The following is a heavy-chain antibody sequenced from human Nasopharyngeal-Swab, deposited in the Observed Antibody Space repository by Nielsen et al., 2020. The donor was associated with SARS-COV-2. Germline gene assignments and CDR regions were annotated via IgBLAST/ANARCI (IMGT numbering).Heavy chain of an antibody. J-gene: IGHJ4*02. D-gene: IGHD6-13*01. CDR3: ANVRVASAGTFGF. V-gene: IGHV4-4*02. Sequence: WIRQPPGKGPEWIGEIHRGGTTNYNPSLESRVTISLDKSKNQFSLRLNSVTAADTAVYYCANVRVASAGTFGFWGLGTQVTVSS. CDR2: IHRGGTT.